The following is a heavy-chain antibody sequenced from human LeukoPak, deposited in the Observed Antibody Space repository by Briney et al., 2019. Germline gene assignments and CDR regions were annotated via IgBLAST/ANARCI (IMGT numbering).Heavy chain of an antibody. J-gene: IGHJ4*02. Sequence: GGSLRLSCAASGFTFSSYALSWVRQAPGKGLEWVSDISGSGGSTYYADSVKGRFTISRDNSKNSLYLQMNSLRAEDTAVYYCARVRGGPIDYWGQGTLVTVSS. V-gene: IGHV3-23*01. CDR3: ARVRGGPIDY. D-gene: IGHD5-12*01. CDR2: ISGSGGST. CDR1: GFTFSSYA.